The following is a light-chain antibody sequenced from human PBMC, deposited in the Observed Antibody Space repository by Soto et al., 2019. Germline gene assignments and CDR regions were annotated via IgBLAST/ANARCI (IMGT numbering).Light chain of an antibody. CDR3: SSYTSSSTLV. CDR1: SSDIGGFNY. CDR2: EVS. J-gene: IGLJ2*01. Sequence: QSVLTQPASVSGSPGQSITISCTGTSSDIGGFNYVSWYQQHPGTAPKLIIYEVSNRPSGISNRFSGSKSGNTASLTISGLQAEDEADYYSSSYTSSSTLVFGGGTKLTVL. V-gene: IGLV2-14*01.